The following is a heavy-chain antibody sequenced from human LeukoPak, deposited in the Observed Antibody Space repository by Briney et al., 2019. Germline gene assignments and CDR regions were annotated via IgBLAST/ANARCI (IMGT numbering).Heavy chain of an antibody. D-gene: IGHD3-22*01. CDR1: GGSFSGYY. Sequence: SETLSLTCAVYGGSFSGYYWSWIRQPPGKGLEWIGEINHSGSTNYNPSLKSRVTISVDTSKNQFPLKLSSVTAADTAVYYCATLLLHDAFDIWGQVTMVTVSS. J-gene: IGHJ3*02. CDR3: ATLLLHDAFDI. V-gene: IGHV4-34*01. CDR2: INHSGST.